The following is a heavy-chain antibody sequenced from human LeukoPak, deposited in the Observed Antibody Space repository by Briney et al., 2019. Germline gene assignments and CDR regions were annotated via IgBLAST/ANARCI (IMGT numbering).Heavy chain of an antibody. V-gene: IGHV4-30-4*01. CDR1: GGSISSCDYY. J-gene: IGHJ4*02. D-gene: IGHD5-18*01. CDR2: TYYSGST. CDR3: ATGVDTAMVQFDY. Sequence: SQTLSLTCTVSGGSISSCDYYWGWIRQPPGKGLEWIGYTYYSGSTYYDPSLKSRVTTTVDTSKNQFSLKLSSVTAADTAVYYCATGVDTAMVQFDYWGQGTLVTVSS.